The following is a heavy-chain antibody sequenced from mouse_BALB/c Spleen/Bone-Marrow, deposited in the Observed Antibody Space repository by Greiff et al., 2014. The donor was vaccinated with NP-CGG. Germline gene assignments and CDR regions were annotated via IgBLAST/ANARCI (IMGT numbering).Heavy chain of an antibody. D-gene: IGHD2-14*01. CDR1: GFTFSSFG. CDR3: TRWGYAGDYYAMDY. Sequence: EVKLVESGGGLVQPGGSRKLSCAASGFTFSSFGMHWVRQAPEKGLEWVAYISSGSSSIYYTDTVKGRFTISRDNPKSTLFLQMTSLRSEDTAIYYCTRWGYAGDYYAMDYRGQGTSVTVSS. CDR2: ISSGSSSI. V-gene: IGHV5-17*02. J-gene: IGHJ4*01.